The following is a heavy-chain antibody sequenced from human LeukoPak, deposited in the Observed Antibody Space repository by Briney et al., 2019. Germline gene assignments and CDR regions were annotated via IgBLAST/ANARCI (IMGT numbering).Heavy chain of an antibody. J-gene: IGHJ4*02. Sequence: GGSLRLSCAASGFTFSSYSMNWVRQAPGKGLEWVSSISSSSSYIYYADSVKGRFTISRDNAKNSLYLQMNSLRAEDTAVYYCARDIGYCSGGSCYGIDYWGQGTLVTASS. CDR1: GFTFSSYS. V-gene: IGHV3-21*01. CDR3: ARDIGYCSGGSCYGIDY. CDR2: ISSSSSYI. D-gene: IGHD2-15*01.